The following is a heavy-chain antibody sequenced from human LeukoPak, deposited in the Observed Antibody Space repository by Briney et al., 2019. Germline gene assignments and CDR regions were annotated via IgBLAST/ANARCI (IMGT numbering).Heavy chain of an antibody. Sequence: GGSLRLSCAASGFTFSSYWMSWVRQAPGKGLEWVSVIYSGGSTYYADSVKGRFTISRDNSKNTLYLQMNSLRAEDTAVYYCARDTGSMAARFFDNWGQGTLVTVSS. J-gene: IGHJ4*02. D-gene: IGHD3-10*01. CDR3: ARDTGSMAARFFDN. CDR2: IYSGGST. CDR1: GFTFSSYW. V-gene: IGHV3-53*01.